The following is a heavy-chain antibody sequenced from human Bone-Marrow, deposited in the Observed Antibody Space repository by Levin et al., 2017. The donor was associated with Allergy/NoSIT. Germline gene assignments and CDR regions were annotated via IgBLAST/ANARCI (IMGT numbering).Heavy chain of an antibody. J-gene: IGHJ4*02. V-gene: IGHV3-48*02. CDR3: ARDPARGYYDSSGYSGDH. D-gene: IGHD3-22*01. Sequence: EASVKVSCAASGFTFRHYTMNWVRQAPGKGLEWVSCITSSGDGTYYADSVKGRFTISRDNAKNSLYLQLNRLRDEDTAMYYCARDPARGYYDSSGYSGDHWGQGTLVTVSS. CDR2: ITSSGDGT. CDR1: GFTFRHYT.